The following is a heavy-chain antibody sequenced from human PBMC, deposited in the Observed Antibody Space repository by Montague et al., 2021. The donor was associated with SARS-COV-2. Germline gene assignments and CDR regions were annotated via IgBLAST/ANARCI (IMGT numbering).Heavy chain of an antibody. CDR2: IYHGGST. CDR3: ARLDGLGY. V-gene: IGHV4-4*02. Sequence: SETLSPTCAVSGDSISGSNWWSWVRQPPGKGLEWIGEIYHGGSTNYNPSLKSRVTMSIDESRNQFSLSLSSLTAADTAVYYCARLDGLGYWGQGTLVAASS. J-gene: IGHJ4*02. D-gene: IGHD3/OR15-3a*01. CDR1: GDSISGSNW.